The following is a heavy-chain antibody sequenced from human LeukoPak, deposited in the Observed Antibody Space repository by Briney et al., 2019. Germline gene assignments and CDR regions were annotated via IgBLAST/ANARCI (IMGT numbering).Heavy chain of an antibody. CDR2: IGGSGSAK. D-gene: IGHD3-22*01. CDR3: ARVCYDRSGFYYGARYTFDI. CDR1: GFIFSDFY. Sequence: PGGSLRLSCAASGFIFSDFYMTWIRQAPGKGLEWVSCIGGSGSAKYYADSVRGRFTISRDNAKNSLDLQMNSLRADDTAMYYCARVCYDRSGFYYGARYTFDIWGQGTMVTVSS. J-gene: IGHJ3*02. V-gene: IGHV3-11*01.